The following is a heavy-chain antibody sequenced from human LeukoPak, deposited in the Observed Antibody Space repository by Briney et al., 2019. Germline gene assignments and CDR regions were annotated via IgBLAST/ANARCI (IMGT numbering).Heavy chain of an antibody. D-gene: IGHD5-18*01. Sequence: PGGSLRLSCAASGFTSSSYEMNWVRQAPGKGLEWVSYISRSGSTIYYADSVKGRFTISRDNAKNSLYLQMNSLRAEDTAVYYCARNPYVDTAMVRDRGGFYDYWGQGTLVTVSS. CDR3: ARNPYVDTAMVRDRGGFYDY. V-gene: IGHV3-48*03. CDR2: ISRSGSTI. J-gene: IGHJ4*02. CDR1: GFTSSSYE.